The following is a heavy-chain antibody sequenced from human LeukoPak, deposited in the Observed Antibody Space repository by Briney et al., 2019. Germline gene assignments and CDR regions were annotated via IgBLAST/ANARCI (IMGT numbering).Heavy chain of an antibody. J-gene: IGHJ5*02. Sequence: ASVKVSCKASGYTYTTDGISWVRQAPGQGLEWMGWIDTYSGKTNYAQKFQGRVTMTSDASTSTAYMELRSLRSDDTAVYYCARDRGIAEADSFDPWGQGTLVTVSS. V-gene: IGHV1-18*01. CDR2: IDTYSGKT. D-gene: IGHD6-13*01. CDR3: ARDRGIAEADSFDP. CDR1: GYTYTTDG.